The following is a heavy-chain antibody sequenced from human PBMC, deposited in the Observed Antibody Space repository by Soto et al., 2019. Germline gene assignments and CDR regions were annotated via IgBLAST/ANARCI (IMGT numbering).Heavy chain of an antibody. CDR1: GFTFSNYP. V-gene: IGHV3-23*01. D-gene: IGHD3-10*01. CDR2: ISASGGST. Sequence: EVQLLESGGGLVQGGESLRLSCPASGFTFSNYPMSWVRQVPGKGLEWVSSISASGGSTYYADSVRGRFTISRDNSKNTLYLQMNILRAEDTAVYYCAKNNLFGSETIDYWGQGTLVTVSS. J-gene: IGHJ4*02. CDR3: AKNNLFGSETIDY.